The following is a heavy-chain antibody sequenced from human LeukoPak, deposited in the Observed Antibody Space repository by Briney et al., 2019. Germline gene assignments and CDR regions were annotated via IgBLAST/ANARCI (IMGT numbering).Heavy chain of an antibody. V-gene: IGHV4-59*01. CDR3: TRGSIAYYYMDV. J-gene: IGHJ6*03. D-gene: IGHD3-22*01. CDR1: DGSISSYY. Sequence: SETLSLTCTVSDGSISSYYWSWIRQPPGKGLEWIGNIYYSGSTNCNPSLKSRVTISVDTSKNQFSLKLSSVTAADTAVYYCTRGSIAYYYMDVWGKGTTVTISS. CDR2: IYYSGST.